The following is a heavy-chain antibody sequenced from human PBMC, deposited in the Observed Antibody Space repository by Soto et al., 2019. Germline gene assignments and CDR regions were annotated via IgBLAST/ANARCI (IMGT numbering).Heavy chain of an antibody. J-gene: IGHJ3*02. Sequence: PGGSLRLSCAASGFTFSSYGIHWVHQAPGKGLEWVAVIWYDGSNKYYADSVKGRFTISRDNSKNTLYLQMNSLRAEDTAVYYCARDRGSGSYAFAFAIWGQGTMVTVSS. CDR3: ARDRGSGSYAFAFAI. CDR1: GFTFSSYG. CDR2: IWYDGSNK. D-gene: IGHD1-26*01. V-gene: IGHV3-33*01.